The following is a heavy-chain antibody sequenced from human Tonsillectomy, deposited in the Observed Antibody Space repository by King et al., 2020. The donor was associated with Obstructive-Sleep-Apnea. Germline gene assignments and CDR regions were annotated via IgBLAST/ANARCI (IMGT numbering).Heavy chain of an antibody. CDR1: GFSFSTRD. V-gene: IGHV3-30*18. CDR2: ISWNERDK. Sequence: VQLVESGGGVVQTGTSLRLSCAASGFSFSTRDIHWVRQAPGKGLEWVALISWNERDKYYADSVKGRFTISRDNSKNTLYLEMNGLRAEDTAAYYCAKGEWSSRSIDYWGQGTLVTVSS. J-gene: IGHJ4*02. D-gene: IGHD6-13*01. CDR3: AKGEWSSRSIDY.